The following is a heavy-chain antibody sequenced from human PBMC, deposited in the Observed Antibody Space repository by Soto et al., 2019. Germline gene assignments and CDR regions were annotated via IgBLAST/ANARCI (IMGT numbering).Heavy chain of an antibody. V-gene: IGHV1-69*13. CDR3: SREVDPYYGGNSLSLDS. J-gene: IGHJ4*02. CDR1: GGSFSTYG. CDR2: IIPKFGTT. D-gene: IGHD4-17*01. Sequence: QVQLVQSGAEVKKPGSSVNVSCKASGGSFSTYGINWVRLVPGEGLEWMGGIIPKFGTTNYAQNFHGRVTITADESTNTAYLEMNSLGSDDTAVYFCSREVDPYYGGNSLSLDSWGQGTQVTVSS.